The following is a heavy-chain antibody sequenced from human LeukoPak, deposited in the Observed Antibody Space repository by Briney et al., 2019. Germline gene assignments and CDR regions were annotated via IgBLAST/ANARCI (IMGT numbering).Heavy chain of an antibody. CDR3: ARVISYGSGSDNNWFDP. CDR2: INSDGSST. CDR1: GFTFSSYW. J-gene: IGHJ5*02. V-gene: IGHV3-74*01. Sequence: GGSLRLSCAASGFTFSSYWMHGVRQAPGKGLVWVSRINSDGSSTSYADSAKGRFTISRDNAKNTLYLQMNSLRAEDTAVYYCARVISYGSGSDNNWFDPWGQGTLVTVSS. D-gene: IGHD3-10*01.